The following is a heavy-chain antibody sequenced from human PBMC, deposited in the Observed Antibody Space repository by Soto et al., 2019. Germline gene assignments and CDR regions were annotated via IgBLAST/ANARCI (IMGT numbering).Heavy chain of an antibody. Sequence: SDTLSLTCTVSGGSISSSSYYWGWIRQPPGKGLEWIGSIYYSGNAYYNPSLKRRVTISVDTAKNQFSLKLSSVTAADTAVYYCARHGSNSGSYSEYFQHWGQGTLVTVS. CDR2: IYYSGNA. V-gene: IGHV4-39*01. J-gene: IGHJ1*01. CDR3: ARHGSNSGSYSEYFQH. D-gene: IGHD1-26*01. CDR1: GGSISSSSYY.